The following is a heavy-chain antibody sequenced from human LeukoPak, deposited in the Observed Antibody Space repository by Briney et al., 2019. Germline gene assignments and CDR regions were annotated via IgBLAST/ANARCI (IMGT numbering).Heavy chain of an antibody. D-gene: IGHD6-13*01. V-gene: IGHV3-23*01. J-gene: IGHJ4*02. CDR1: GFTFSSYA. CDR3: AKDRGAAAGRAVFDY. Sequence: PGGSLRLSCAGSGFTFSSYAMSWVRQAPGKGLEWVSAISGSGGNTYNADSVKGRFTVSRDNSKNTLYLQMNSLRAEDTAVYYCAKDRGAAAGRAVFDYWGQGTLVTVSS. CDR2: ISGSGGNT.